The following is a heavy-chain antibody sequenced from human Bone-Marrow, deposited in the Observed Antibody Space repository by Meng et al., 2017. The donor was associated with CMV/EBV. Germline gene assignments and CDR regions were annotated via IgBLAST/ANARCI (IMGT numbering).Heavy chain of an antibody. J-gene: IGHJ4*02. V-gene: IGHV4-39*07. CDR3: ARDLSTQGGFDY. CDR1: GGSIRGNTYY. CDR2: LYYTGST. D-gene: IGHD3-16*01. Sequence: SETLSLXXTVSGGSIRGNTYYWAWIRQPPGKGLEWIGSLYYTGSTSYNPSLKSRVTMSVDTSKNQFSLKLSSVTAADTAVYYCARDLSTQGGFDYWGQGTLVTVSS.